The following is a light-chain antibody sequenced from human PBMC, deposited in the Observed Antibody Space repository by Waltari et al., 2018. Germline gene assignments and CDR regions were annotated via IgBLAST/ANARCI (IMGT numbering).Light chain of an antibody. V-gene: IGKV1-33*01. CDR2: ATS. CDR1: QDITNY. Sequence: DVQITQSPSSLSASIGERVTITCQASQDITNYLNWYQQKPGKAPNLLIYATSNLESGVPSRFSGSGSGTLFTFTISSLQPEDIATYYCQQYDSLPLTFGPGTTVDV. J-gene: IGKJ3*01. CDR3: QQYDSLPLT.